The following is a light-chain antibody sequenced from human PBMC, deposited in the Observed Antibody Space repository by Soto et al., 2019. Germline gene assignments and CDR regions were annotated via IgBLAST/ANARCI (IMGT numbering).Light chain of an antibody. Sequence: DIVMTQSPDSLAVSLGERATINCKSSQSVLYSSNNKNYLAWYQQKPGQPPKLLIYWASTRESGVPDRFIGSGSGTDFTLTISSLQAEDVAVYYCQQYYGTPPWTFGQGTKVEIK. CDR3: QQYYGTPPWT. CDR2: WAS. V-gene: IGKV4-1*01. J-gene: IGKJ1*01. CDR1: QSVLYSSNNKNY.